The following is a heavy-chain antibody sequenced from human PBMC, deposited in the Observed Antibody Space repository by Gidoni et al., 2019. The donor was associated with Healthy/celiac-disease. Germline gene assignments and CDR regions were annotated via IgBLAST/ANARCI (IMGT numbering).Heavy chain of an antibody. D-gene: IGHD4-17*01. CDR3: ARDRYGDYDDPLGY. V-gene: IGHV4-31*03. CDR1: GGSLSSGGYY. Sequence: QVQLQESGPGLVKPSQTLSLTCTVSGGSLSSGGYYWRWIRQHPWKGLEWIGYIYYSGSTYYNPSLKSRVTISVDTSKNQFSLKLSSVTAADTAVYYCARDRYGDYDDPLGYWGQGTLVTVSS. CDR2: IYYSGST. J-gene: IGHJ4*02.